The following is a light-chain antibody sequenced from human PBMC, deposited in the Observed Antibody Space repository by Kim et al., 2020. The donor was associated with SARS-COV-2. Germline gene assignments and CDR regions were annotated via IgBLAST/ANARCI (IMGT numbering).Light chain of an antibody. CDR3: QAWDSSTVV. J-gene: IGLJ2*01. CDR1: KLGDRY. CDR2: QDS. V-gene: IGLV3-1*01. Sequence: SPGQTASITCSGDKLGDRYACWYQQKPGQSPVVVIYQDSERPAGIPERFSGSNSGNTATLTISGTQAMDEADYYCQAWDSSTVVFGGGTQLTVL.